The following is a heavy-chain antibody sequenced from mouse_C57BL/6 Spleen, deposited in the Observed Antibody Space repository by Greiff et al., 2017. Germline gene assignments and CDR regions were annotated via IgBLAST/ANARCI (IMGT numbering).Heavy chain of an antibody. V-gene: IGHV2-2*01. J-gene: IGHJ4*01. CDR1: GFSLTSYG. Sequence: VKLMESGPGLVQPSQSLSITCTVSGFSLTSYGVHWVRQSPGKGLEWLGVIWRGGSTDYNAAFISRLGISKDNSNSQVFCKMNSLQADDTAIYYCARGASTVVAEYAMDYWGQGTSVTVSS. D-gene: IGHD1-1*01. CDR2: IWRGGST. CDR3: ARGASTVVAEYAMDY.